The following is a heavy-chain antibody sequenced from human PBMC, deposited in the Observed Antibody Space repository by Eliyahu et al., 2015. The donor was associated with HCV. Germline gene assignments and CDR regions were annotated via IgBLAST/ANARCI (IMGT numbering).Heavy chain of an antibody. Sequence: QVQLVESGGGVVQPGRSLRLSCAASGFTFSNYALHWVRQAPGKGLEWVAVISHDGNNKYYADSVKGRFTISRDNSKDTLFLQMNSLRTEDTAVYYCAKDPNDAFDVWGQGTMVTVSS. CDR3: AKDPNDAFDV. V-gene: IGHV3-30*01. D-gene: IGHD4/OR15-4a*01. CDR2: ISHDGNNK. J-gene: IGHJ3*01. CDR1: GFTFSNYA.